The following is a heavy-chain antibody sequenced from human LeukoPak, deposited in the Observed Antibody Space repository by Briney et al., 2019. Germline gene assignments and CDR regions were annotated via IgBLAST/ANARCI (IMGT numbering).Heavy chain of an antibody. CDR2: ISGSGGST. Sequence: GGSLRLSCAASGFTFTSYSMNWVRQAPGKGLEWVSAISGSGGSTYYADSVKGLFTISRDNSKNTLYLQMNSLRAEDTAVYYCAKDRDYSSSWYFGYWGQGTLVTVSS. J-gene: IGHJ4*02. CDR3: AKDRDYSSSWYFGY. D-gene: IGHD6-13*01. V-gene: IGHV3-23*01. CDR1: GFTFTSYS.